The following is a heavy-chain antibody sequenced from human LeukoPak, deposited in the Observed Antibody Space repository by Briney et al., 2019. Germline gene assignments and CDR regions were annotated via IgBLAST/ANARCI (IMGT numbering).Heavy chain of an antibody. D-gene: IGHD3-22*01. Sequence: SQTLSLTCTVSGGSISSGSYYWGWIRQPPGKGLEWIGSIYYSGSTYYNPSLKSRVTISVDTSKNQFSLKLSSVTAADTAVYYCARVGYYDSSGYYYYYYYMDVWGKGTTVTVSS. J-gene: IGHJ6*03. CDR2: IYYSGST. V-gene: IGHV4-39*07. CDR3: ARVGYYDSSGYYYYYYYMDV. CDR1: GGSISSGSYY.